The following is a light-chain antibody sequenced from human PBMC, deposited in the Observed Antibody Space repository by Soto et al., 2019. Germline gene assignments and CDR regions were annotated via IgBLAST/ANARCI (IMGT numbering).Light chain of an antibody. CDR1: QSISRW. CDR2: TAS. Sequence: DIQITQSPSTLSASVVDSVTSTCLASQSISRWLAWHQQQPGKATNLLISTASSLERGVPSRFSGSGSGTEFTLTIRSLQPDDFATYYCQQYDSSSTFGQGTKVDI. V-gene: IGKV1-5*03. CDR3: QQYDSSST. J-gene: IGKJ1*01.